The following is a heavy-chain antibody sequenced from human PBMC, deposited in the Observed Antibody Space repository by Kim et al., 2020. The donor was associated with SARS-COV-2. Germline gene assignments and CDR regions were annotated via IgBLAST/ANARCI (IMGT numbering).Heavy chain of an antibody. V-gene: IGHV4-39*01. J-gene: IGHJ5*02. CDR1: GGSISSSSYY. D-gene: IGHD6-19*01. Sequence: SETLSLTCTVSGGSISSSSYYWGWIRQPPGKGLEWIGSIYYSGSTYYNPSLKSRVTISVDTSKNQFSLKLSSVTAADTAVYYCARLDIAVAGNNWFDPWGQGTLVTVSS. CDR2: IYYSGST. CDR3: ARLDIAVAGNNWFDP.